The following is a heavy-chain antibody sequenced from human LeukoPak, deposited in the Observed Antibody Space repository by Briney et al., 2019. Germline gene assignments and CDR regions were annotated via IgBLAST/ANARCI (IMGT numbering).Heavy chain of an antibody. J-gene: IGHJ6*02. CDR2: INHSGST. V-gene: IGHV4-34*01. CDR1: GGSFSGYY. CDR3: ARRTHYDFWSGYSPTRYYYGMDV. Sequence: PSETLSLTCAVYGGSFSGYYWSWIRQPPGKGLEWIGEINHSGSTNYSPSLKSRVTISVDTSKNQFSLKLSSVTAADTAVYYCARRTHYDFWSGYSPTRYYYGMDVWGQGTTVTVSS. D-gene: IGHD3-3*01.